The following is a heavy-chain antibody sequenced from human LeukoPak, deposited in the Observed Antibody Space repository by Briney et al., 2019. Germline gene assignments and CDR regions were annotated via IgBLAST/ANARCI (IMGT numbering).Heavy chain of an antibody. CDR1: GFTVSSNY. CDR3: ARTRGSGWYGATFDY. J-gene: IGHJ4*02. CDR2: IYIGGRT. V-gene: IGHV3-66*01. D-gene: IGHD6-19*01. Sequence: GWSLRLSCVASGFTVSSNYMSWVRQPPGKGLEWVSVIYIGGRTLNADSVKDRFTITRDNSKNTVYLQMNSLRVEDTAVYYCARTRGSGWYGATFDYWGQGTLVTVSS.